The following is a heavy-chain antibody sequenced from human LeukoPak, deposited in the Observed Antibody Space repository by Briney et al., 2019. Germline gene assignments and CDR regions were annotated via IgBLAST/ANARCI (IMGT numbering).Heavy chain of an antibody. D-gene: IGHD2-8*02. CDR1: GGSISSSSYY. V-gene: IGHV4-39*01. CDR3: ARGYCTGGVCHSYFDY. Sequence: SETLSLTCTVSGGSISSSSYYWGWIRQPPGKGLEWIGSIYYSGSTYYNPSLKSRVTISVDTSKNQFSLKLSSVTAADTAVYYCARGYCTGGVCHSYFDYWGQGTLDTVSS. CDR2: IYYSGST. J-gene: IGHJ4*02.